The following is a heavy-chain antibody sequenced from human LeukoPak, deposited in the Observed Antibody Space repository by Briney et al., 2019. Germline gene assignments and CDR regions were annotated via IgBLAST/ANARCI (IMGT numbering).Heavy chain of an antibody. V-gene: IGHV3-9*01. Sequence: GGSLRLSCVASGFTFADHAMHWVRRAPGQGLEWVTGINWNNDGIVYAASVKGRFTVSRDNAKNTLYLQMNRLRPEDTAFYYCARDDYNTLGYNFHYWGQGTLVTVSS. D-gene: IGHD1-1*01. CDR1: GFTFADHA. CDR2: INWNNDGI. CDR3: ARDDYNTLGYNFHY. J-gene: IGHJ4*02.